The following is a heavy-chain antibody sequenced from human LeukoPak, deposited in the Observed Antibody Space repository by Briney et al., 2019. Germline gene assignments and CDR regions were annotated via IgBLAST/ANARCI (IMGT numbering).Heavy chain of an antibody. D-gene: IGHD1-26*01. J-gene: IGHJ3*02. Sequence: SENLSLTCTVSGGSINSGSYYWSWIRQPAGKGLEWIGRIYTSGSTKYNPSLKSRVAISVDTSKNQFSLKLNSVTAADTAVYYCARVVREVGAAFDIWGQGTLVTVSS. CDR3: ARVVREVGAAFDI. CDR1: GGSINSGSYY. CDR2: IYTSGST. V-gene: IGHV4-61*02.